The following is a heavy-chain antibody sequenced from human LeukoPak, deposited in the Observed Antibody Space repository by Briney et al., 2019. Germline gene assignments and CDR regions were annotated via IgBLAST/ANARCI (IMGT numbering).Heavy chain of an antibody. V-gene: IGHV3-48*02. D-gene: IGHD1-26*01. CDR3: ARDLISGAYTFDY. Sequence: GESLRLSCATSGFTFSIFSMNWVRQAPGKGLEWVSYISSTSPTIYYADSVKGRFTISRDNAKNSLFLQMNSLRDEDTAFYYCARDLISGAYTFDYWGQGTLVTVSS. J-gene: IGHJ4*02. CDR1: GFTFSIFS. CDR2: ISSTSPTI.